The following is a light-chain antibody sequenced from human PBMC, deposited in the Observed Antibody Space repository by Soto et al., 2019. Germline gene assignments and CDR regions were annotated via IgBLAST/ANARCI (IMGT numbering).Light chain of an antibody. Sequence: DIQMTQSPSSLSASVGDRVTITCRASQSISSYLNWYQQKPGKAPKLLIYAASSLQSGVPSRFSGSGSGTEITLTITSLQPEDYETYNYQQSYNTTHCTFGQGTKVEIK. CDR1: QSISSY. V-gene: IGKV1-39*01. CDR2: AAS. CDR3: QQSYNTTHCT. J-gene: IGKJ1*01.